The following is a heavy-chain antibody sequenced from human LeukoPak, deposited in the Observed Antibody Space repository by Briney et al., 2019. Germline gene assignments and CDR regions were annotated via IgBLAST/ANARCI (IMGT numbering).Heavy chain of an antibody. CDR2: IYSSGST. D-gene: IGHD3-3*01. CDR1: GGSVSSGTYY. V-gene: IGHV4-61*01. Sequence: SETLSLSCTVSGGSVSSGTYYWHWIRQPPGKGLEWIGSIYSSGSTNYNPSLKSRVTISKDTSKNQFSLRLSSVTAADTAVYYCARGTVEFDYWGLGTLVTASS. CDR3: ARGTVEFDY. J-gene: IGHJ4*02.